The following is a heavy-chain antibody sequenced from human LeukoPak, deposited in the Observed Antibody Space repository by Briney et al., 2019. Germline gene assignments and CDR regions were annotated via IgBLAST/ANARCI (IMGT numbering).Heavy chain of an antibody. CDR3: ARSVPGIAAAGNAFDI. J-gene: IGHJ3*02. D-gene: IGHD6-13*01. Sequence: ASVKVSCKASGYTFTSYYMHWVRQAPGQGLEWMGIINPSGGSTSYAQKFQGRVTMTRDTSTSTVYMELSSLRSEDTAVYYCARSVPGIAAAGNAFDIWGQGTMVTVSS. CDR2: INPSGGST. V-gene: IGHV1-46*01. CDR1: GYTFTSYY.